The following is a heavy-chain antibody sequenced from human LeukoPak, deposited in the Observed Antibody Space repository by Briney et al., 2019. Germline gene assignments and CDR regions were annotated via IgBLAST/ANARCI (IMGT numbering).Heavy chain of an antibody. J-gene: IGHJ5*02. Sequence: GESLRLSCAASGFTFTTYWMSWVRQPPGKGLEWVANIKQDGTEKYYVDSVKGRFTISRDNAKNSLYLQMNSLRAEDTAVYYCARDRPDYDFWSGYPVGNWFDPWGQGTLVTVSS. CDR1: GFTFTTYW. CDR2: IKQDGTEK. D-gene: IGHD3-3*01. CDR3: ARDRPDYDFWSGYPVGNWFDP. V-gene: IGHV3-7*01.